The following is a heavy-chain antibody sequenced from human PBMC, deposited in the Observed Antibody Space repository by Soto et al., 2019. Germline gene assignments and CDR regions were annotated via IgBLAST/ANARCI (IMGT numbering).Heavy chain of an antibody. J-gene: IGHJ3*02. CDR1: GGSISSSSYY. Sequence: SETLSLTCTVSGGSISSSSYYWGWIRQPPGKGLEWIGSIYYSGSTYYNPSLKSRVTISVDTSKNQFSLKMSSVTAADTVVYYCASHDRVTTVGAFDIWGQGTMVTVSS. CDR3: ASHDRVTTVGAFDI. CDR2: IYYSGST. D-gene: IGHD4-17*01. V-gene: IGHV4-39*01.